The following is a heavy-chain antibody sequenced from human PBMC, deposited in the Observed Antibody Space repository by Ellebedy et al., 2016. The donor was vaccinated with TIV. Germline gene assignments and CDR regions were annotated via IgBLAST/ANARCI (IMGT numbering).Heavy chain of an antibody. D-gene: IGHD4-11*01. J-gene: IGHJ4*02. V-gene: IGHV2-5*02. Sequence: SGPTLVXPTQTLTLTCTFSGFSLSTSGVGVGWIRQPPGKALEWLALIYWDDDKRYSPSLKSRLTITKDTSKNQVVLTMTNMDPVDTATYYCARIEKYDYTAYFDYWGQGTLVTVSS. CDR3: ARIEKYDYTAYFDY. CDR1: GFSLSTSGVG. CDR2: IYWDDDK.